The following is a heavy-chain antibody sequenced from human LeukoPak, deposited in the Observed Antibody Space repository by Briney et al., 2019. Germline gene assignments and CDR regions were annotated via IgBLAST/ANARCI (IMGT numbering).Heavy chain of an antibody. D-gene: IGHD4-23*01. CDR2: ITATTSST. CDR1: GFTFSIYA. CDR3: AKDPNGDYVGAFDF. Sequence: GGSLRLSCAASGFTFSIYAMHWVRQAPGKGLEWVSAITATTSSTSYADSVKGRFTISRDNSKRTLYLQMNSLRAEDTAMYYCAKDPNGDYVGAFDFWGQGTLVTVSS. J-gene: IGHJ3*01. V-gene: IGHV3-23*01.